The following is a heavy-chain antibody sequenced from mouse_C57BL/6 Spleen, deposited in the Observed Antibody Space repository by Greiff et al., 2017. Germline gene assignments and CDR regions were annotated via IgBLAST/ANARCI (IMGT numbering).Heavy chain of an antibody. J-gene: IGHJ4*01. D-gene: IGHD2-4*01. CDR2: IDPENGDT. CDR1: GFNIKDDY. Sequence: EVQLQQSGAELVRPGASVKLSCTASGFNIKDDYMHWVKQRPEQGLEWIGWIDPENGDTEYASKFQGKATITADTSSNTAYLQLSSLTSEDTAVYYCTFYYHYLPGSKGYYAMDYWGQGTSVTVSS. CDR3: TFYYHYLPGSKGYYAMDY. V-gene: IGHV14-4*01.